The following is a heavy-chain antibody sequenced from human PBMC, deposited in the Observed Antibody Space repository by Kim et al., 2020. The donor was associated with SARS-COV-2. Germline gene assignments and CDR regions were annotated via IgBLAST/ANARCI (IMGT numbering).Heavy chain of an antibody. CDR2: ISAHNGNT. D-gene: IGHD3-10*01. CDR1: GYTFTSYR. V-gene: IGHV1-18*01. J-gene: IGHJ6*02. CDR3: ERDFDYYGLGIVKDEYYYGMDV. Sequence: ASVKVSCKASGYTFTSYRIRWVRQAPGQGLEWMGWISAHNGNTNYAQKLQGRVTMTTDTSTITAYMELRSLRSDDTAVYYCERDFDYYGLGIVKDEYYYGMDVWGHGTTVTVSS.